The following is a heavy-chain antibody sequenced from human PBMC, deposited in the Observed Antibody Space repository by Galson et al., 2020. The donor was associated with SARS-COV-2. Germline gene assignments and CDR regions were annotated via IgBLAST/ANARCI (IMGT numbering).Heavy chain of an antibody. CDR2: INHGGST. CDR3: ARGVDTAMVDDY. V-gene: IGHV4-34*01. CDR1: GGSFSGYY. Sequence: SQTLSLTCAVYGGSFSGYYWSWIRQAPGKGLEWIGEINHGGSTNYNPSLKSRVTISVDTSKNQFSLKLSSVTAADTAVYYCARGVDTAMVDDYWGQGTLVTVSS. J-gene: IGHJ4*02. D-gene: IGHD5-18*01.